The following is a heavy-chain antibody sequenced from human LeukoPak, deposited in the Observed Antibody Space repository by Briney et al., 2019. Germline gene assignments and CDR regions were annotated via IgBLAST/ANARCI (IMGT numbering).Heavy chain of an antibody. CDR2: ISSSSSTL. V-gene: IGHV3-48*02. CDR3: AREYSSSSGKALDY. J-gene: IGHJ4*02. Sequence: GGSLRLSCAASGLTFSTYSRNWVRQAPGKGLEWVADISSSSSTLYYADSVKGRFTISRDNAKNSLHLQMNTLRDEDTAVYYCAREYSSSSGKALDYWGQGTLVTVSS. CDR1: GLTFSTYS. D-gene: IGHD6-6*01.